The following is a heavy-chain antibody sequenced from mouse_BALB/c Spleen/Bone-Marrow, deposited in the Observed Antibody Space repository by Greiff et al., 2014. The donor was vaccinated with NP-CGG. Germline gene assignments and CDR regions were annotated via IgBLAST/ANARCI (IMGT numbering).Heavy chain of an antibody. V-gene: IGHV5-17*02. J-gene: IGHJ2*01. CDR2: ISSGSNII. CDR1: GFTFSSFA. Sequence: EVHLVESGGGLAQPGESRKLSCAASGFTFSSFAMHWIRQAPEKGLEWVAFISSGSNIIHYADTVKGRFTISRDNPKNTLFLQMTSLRSEDTAMYYCGRGDYWGQGTTLTVSS. CDR3: GRGDY.